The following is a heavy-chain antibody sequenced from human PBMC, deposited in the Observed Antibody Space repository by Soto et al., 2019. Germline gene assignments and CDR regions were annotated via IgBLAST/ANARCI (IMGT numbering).Heavy chain of an antibody. Sequence: ASVKVSCKASGYTFTDYHIHWVRQSPGQGLEFMGWINANNGGAGSAQQFQGRVTVTRDTSITTVYMELSNLRSDDTAVYYCAREGGSETLQPSYNWFDTWGQGTLVTVSS. CDR3: AREGGSETLQPSYNWFDT. V-gene: IGHV1-2*02. D-gene: IGHD6-25*01. CDR2: INANNGGA. CDR1: GYTFTDYH. J-gene: IGHJ5*02.